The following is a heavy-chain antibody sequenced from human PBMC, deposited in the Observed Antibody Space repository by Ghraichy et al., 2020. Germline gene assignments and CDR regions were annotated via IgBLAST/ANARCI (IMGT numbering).Heavy chain of an antibody. V-gene: IGHV4-59*01. Sequence: SETLSLTCSVSGGSITNYYWSWIRQPPGKGLEWIGYFFYSGGTNSNPSLKSRVTMSVDTSKNQFSLKLSSVTAADTAVYYCARFNDYAGNSFDYWGEGTLVTVSS. CDR1: GGSITNYY. CDR3: ARFNDYAGNSFDY. J-gene: IGHJ4*02. CDR2: FFYSGGT. D-gene: IGHD4-23*01.